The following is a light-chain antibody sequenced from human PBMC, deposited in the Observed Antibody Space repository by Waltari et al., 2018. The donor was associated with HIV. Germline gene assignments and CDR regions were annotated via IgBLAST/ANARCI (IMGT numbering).Light chain of an antibody. CDR2: RNY. V-gene: IGLV1-47*01. J-gene: IGLJ3*02. CDR3: ASWDDSLSGPNWV. CDR1: SSSIGTTY. Sequence: QSVLTQPPSPSGAPGQRVIISCSGSSSSIGTTYVYWYQKLPGKAHKLLIYRNYERPSGVPDRFSGSRSGTSASLASSGLRSEDEADYYWASWDDSLSGPNWVFGGGTSLTVL.